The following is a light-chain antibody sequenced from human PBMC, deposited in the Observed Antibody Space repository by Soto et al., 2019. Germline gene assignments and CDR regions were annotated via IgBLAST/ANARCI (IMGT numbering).Light chain of an antibody. J-gene: IGKJ4*01. CDR3: QQSYSTPLT. CDR1: QSISSY. CDR2: AAS. V-gene: IGKV1-39*01. Sequence: DIQMTQSPSSLSASVRDRVTITCRASQSISSYLNWYQQKPGKAPKLLIYAASSLQSGVPSRFSGSGSGTDFTLTISSLQPEDFATYYCQQSYSTPLTLGGGTKVEIK.